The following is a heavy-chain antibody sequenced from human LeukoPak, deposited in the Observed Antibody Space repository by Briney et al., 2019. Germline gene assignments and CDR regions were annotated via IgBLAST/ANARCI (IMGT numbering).Heavy chain of an antibody. CDR1: GFTFSDYY. D-gene: IGHD6-19*01. V-gene: IGHV3-11*04. CDR2: ISSSGSTI. Sequence: GGSLRLSCAASGFTFSDYYMSWIRQAPGKGLEWVSYISSSGSTIYYADSVKGRFTISRDNAKNSLYLQMNSLRAEDTAVYYCARSSGCYPTTEYFQHWGQGTLVTVSS. CDR3: ARSSGCYPTTEYFQH. J-gene: IGHJ1*01.